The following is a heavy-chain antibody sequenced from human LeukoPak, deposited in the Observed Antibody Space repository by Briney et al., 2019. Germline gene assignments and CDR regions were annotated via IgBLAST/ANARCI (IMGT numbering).Heavy chain of an antibody. V-gene: IGHV1-18*01. Sequence: GASVKVSCKASGYTFTSYGISWVRQAPGQGLEWMGWISAYNGNTNYAQKLQGRVTMTTDTSTSTAYMELRSLRSDDTAVYYCARLHYITMVRGAIISGHDYWGQGTLVTVSS. CDR2: ISAYNGNT. D-gene: IGHD3-10*01. J-gene: IGHJ4*02. CDR3: ARLHYITMVRGAIISGHDY. CDR1: GYTFTSYG.